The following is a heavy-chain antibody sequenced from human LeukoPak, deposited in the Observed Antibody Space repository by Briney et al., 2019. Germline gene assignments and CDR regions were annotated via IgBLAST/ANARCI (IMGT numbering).Heavy chain of an antibody. V-gene: IGHV3-64D*06. CDR3: ARLAAAGHSDF. CDR2: ISSNGRDA. D-gene: IGHD6-13*01. Sequence: PGGSLRLSCSASEFTFGTYAMLWVRQAPGKGLEYVSAISSNGRDAYYAASVRGRFSISRVNSNNTLYLQMSSLRPGDTAMYYCARLAAAGHSDFWGQGALVAVSS. J-gene: IGHJ4*02. CDR1: EFTFGTYA.